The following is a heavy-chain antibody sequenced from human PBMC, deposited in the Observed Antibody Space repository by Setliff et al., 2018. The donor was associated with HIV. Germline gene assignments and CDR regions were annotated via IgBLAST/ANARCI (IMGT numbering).Heavy chain of an antibody. CDR2: INWNGRST. Sequence: TGGSLRLSCEASGFTFDDYGMNWVRQAPGKGLEWVSGINWNGRSTGDADFVKGRFTISRDNAKNSLYLQMNSLGAGDTALYYCARGGELTDAFDIWGQGTMVTVSS. J-gene: IGHJ3*02. CDR1: GFTFDDYG. D-gene: IGHD1-26*01. CDR3: ARGGELTDAFDI. V-gene: IGHV3-20*04.